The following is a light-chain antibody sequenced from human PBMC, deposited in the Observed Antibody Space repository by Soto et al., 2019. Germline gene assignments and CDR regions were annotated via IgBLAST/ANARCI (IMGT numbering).Light chain of an antibody. Sequence: DIHMTQSPSTLYASVGDRVTVAXRASVSVRAWFAWYQQQRGXAPKXXXDDXSSLERGGPSRFSGSGSGTEFTLTITGLQPYDFANYYCQQYKADSGTFGQGTRLEIK. J-gene: IGKJ5*01. CDR1: VSVRAW. CDR2: DXS. V-gene: IGKV1-5*01. CDR3: QQYKADSGT.